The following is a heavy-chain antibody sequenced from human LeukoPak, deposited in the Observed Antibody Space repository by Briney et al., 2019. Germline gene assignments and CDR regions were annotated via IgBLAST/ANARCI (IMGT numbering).Heavy chain of an antibody. Sequence: PGGPLRLSCAASGFTFSSYGMHWVRQAPGKGLEWVAVISYDGSNKYYADSVKGRFTISRDNSKNTLYLQMNSLRAEDTAVYYCAKGLPFDYWGQGTLVTVSS. CDR2: ISYDGSNK. J-gene: IGHJ4*02. D-gene: IGHD4-11*01. CDR1: GFTFSSYG. CDR3: AKGLPFDY. V-gene: IGHV3-30*18.